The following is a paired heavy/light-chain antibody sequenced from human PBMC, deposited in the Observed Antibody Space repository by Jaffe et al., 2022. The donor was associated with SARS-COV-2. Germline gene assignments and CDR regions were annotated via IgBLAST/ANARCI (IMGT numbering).Heavy chain of an antibody. CDR1: GGSISSSSYY. Sequence: QLQLQESGPGLVKPSETLSLTCTVSGGSISSSSYYWGWIRQPPGKGLEWIGSIYYSGSTYYNPSLKSRVTISVDTSKNQFSLKLSSVTAADTAVYYCARRARDYDILTGYCSYFDYWGQGTLVTVSS. V-gene: IGHV4-39*01. CDR3: ARRARDYDILTGYCSYFDY. J-gene: IGHJ4*02. D-gene: IGHD3-9*01. CDR2: IYYSGST.
Light chain of an antibody. CDR2: AAS. CDR3: QQSYSTFYT. J-gene: IGKJ2*01. V-gene: IGKV1-39*01. CDR1: QSISSY. Sequence: DIQMTQSPSSLSASVGDRVTITCRASQSISSYLNWYQQKPGKAPKLLIYAASSLQSGVPSRFSGSGSGTDFTLTISSLQPEDFATYYCQQSYSTFYTFGQGTKLEIK.